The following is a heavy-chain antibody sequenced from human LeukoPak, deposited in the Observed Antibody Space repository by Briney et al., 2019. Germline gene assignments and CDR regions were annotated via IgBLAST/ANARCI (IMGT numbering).Heavy chain of an antibody. CDR1: GGTFSSYV. J-gene: IGHJ6*03. CDR3: ARVDRYYFYMDV. V-gene: IGHV1-69*13. Sequence: ASVKVSCKASGGTFSSYVITWVRQAPGQGLEWVGGIIPMFNTPSYAQKFKGRVTISADESTHTSFMELNSLRSADTAVYYCARVDRYYFYMDVWGKGTTVTVSS. CDR2: IIPMFNTP.